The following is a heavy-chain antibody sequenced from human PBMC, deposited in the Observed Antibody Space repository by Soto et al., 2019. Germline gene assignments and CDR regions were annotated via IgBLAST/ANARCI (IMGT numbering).Heavy chain of an antibody. Sequence: PGGCMRLSGEVSGFTFNNDWMSLVRQAPGKGLEWVANIKEDRSEKYYVDSVEGRFTISRDNARNSLYLQMNSLRAEDTAVYYCLLYNDSYAMEICGLATTVTVS. J-gene: IGHJ6*02. CDR1: GFTFNNDW. V-gene: IGHV3-7*02. D-gene: IGHD3-16*01. CDR2: IKEDRSEK. CDR3: LLYNDSYAMEI.